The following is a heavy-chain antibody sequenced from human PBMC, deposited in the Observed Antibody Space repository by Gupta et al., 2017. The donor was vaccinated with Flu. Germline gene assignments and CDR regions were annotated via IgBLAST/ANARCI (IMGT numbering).Heavy chain of an antibody. CDR1: W. D-gene: IGHD2-2*01. CDR3: ARWGFCRSSTVCSSFDY. V-gene: IGHV3-7*01. J-gene: IGHJ4*02. CDR2: INQDGSII. Sequence: WMSWVRQASGKGLEWVANINQDGSIIAYVGSVQGRFTISKDRAKDSMYLQMNSLRVDDTAVYYCARWGFCRSSTVCSSFDYWGQGTVVSVSS.